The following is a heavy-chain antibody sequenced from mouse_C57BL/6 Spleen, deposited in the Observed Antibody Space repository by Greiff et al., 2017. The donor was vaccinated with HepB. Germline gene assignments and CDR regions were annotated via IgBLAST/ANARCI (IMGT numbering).Heavy chain of an antibody. CDR3: ARDYDYDGAY. J-gene: IGHJ3*01. CDR1: GYSITSGYY. CDR2: ISYDGSN. Sequence: EVQLQQSGPGLVKPSQSLSLTCSVTGYSITSGYYWNWIRQFPGNNLEWMGYISYDGSNNYNPSLKNRISITRDTSKNQFFLKLNSVTTEDTATYYCARDYDYDGAYWGQGTLVTVSA. D-gene: IGHD2-4*01. V-gene: IGHV3-6*01.